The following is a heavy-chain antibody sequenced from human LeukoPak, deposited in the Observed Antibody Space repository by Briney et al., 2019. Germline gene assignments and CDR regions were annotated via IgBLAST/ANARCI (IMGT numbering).Heavy chain of an antibody. Sequence: GGSLRLSCAASGFTFSSYAMSWVRQPPGKGLEWVSAISGSGGSTYYADSVKGRFTISRDNSKNTLYLQMHSLRAEDTAVYYCAKAPSLAGTEVFDYWGQGTLVTVSS. CDR3: AKAPSLAGTEVFDY. D-gene: IGHD6-13*01. V-gene: IGHV3-23*01. J-gene: IGHJ4*02. CDR1: GFTFSSYA. CDR2: ISGSGGST.